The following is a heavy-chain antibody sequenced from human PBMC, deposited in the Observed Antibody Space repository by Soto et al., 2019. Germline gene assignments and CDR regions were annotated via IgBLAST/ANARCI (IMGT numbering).Heavy chain of an antibody. CDR2: IYYSGTT. CDR1: GGSISSKNYY. J-gene: IGHJ4*02. Sequence: SETLSLTCSVAGGSISSKNYYWGWIRQPPGKGLEWIGIIYYSGTTYYNPSLKSRVIISVDTSKNQFSLKLSSVTAADTAVYYCARRPSYYYDSSGFDPFDYWGQGTLVTVSS. D-gene: IGHD3-22*01. CDR3: ARRPSYYYDSSGFDPFDY. V-gene: IGHV4-39*01.